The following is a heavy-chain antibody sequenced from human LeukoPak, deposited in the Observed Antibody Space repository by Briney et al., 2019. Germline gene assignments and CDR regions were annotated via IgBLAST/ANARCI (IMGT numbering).Heavy chain of an antibody. J-gene: IGHJ4*02. Sequence: SETLSLTCAVYGGSFSGYYWSWIRQPPGKGLEWIGEINHSGSTTYNPSLKSRVTISVDTSKNHFSLKLSSVTAADTAVYYCARVRATGAFDYWGQGTLVTVSS. CDR2: INHSGST. D-gene: IGHD5-12*01. CDR3: ARVRATGAFDY. V-gene: IGHV4-34*01. CDR1: GGSFSGYY.